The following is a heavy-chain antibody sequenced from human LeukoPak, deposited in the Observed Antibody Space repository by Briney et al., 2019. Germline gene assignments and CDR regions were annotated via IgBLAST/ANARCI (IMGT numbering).Heavy chain of an antibody. Sequence: SQTLSLTCTVSGGSISSGDYYWSWIRQPPGQGLEWIGYIYYSGSTYYNPSLKSRVTISLDTSKNQFSLKLSSVTAADTAVYYCAREDAVTTLDYWGQGTLVTVSS. CDR1: GGSISSGDYY. D-gene: IGHD4-17*01. CDR2: IYYSGST. J-gene: IGHJ4*02. V-gene: IGHV4-30-4*01. CDR3: AREDAVTTLDY.